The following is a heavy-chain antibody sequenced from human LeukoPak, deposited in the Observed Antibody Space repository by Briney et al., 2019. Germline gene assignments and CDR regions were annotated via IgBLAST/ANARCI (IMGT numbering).Heavy chain of an antibody. CDR2: IYSGGST. CDR3: ARDIDGYYGMDV. Sequence: GSLRLFCSASGFTFSSYAMSWGRRAPGGGVEWVSVIYSGGSTYYAVSVKGRFTISRDNSKNTLYLQMNSLRAEDTAVYYCARDIDGYYGMDVWGQGTTVTVSS. CDR1: GFTFSSYA. J-gene: IGHJ6*02. V-gene: IGHV3-66*01.